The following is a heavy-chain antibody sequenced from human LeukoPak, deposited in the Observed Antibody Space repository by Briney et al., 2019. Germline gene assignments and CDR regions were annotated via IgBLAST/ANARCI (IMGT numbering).Heavy chain of an antibody. J-gene: IGHJ4*02. Sequence: SETLSLTCSVSGGSISGYYWSWIRQPAGKGLEWIGRIYTSGSTNYNPSLKSRVTMSVDTSKNQFSLKLSSVTAADTAVYYCARNRDGYNSFDYWGQGTLVTVSS. CDR2: IYTSGST. CDR1: GGSISGYY. V-gene: IGHV4-4*07. CDR3: ARNRDGYNSFDY. D-gene: IGHD5-24*01.